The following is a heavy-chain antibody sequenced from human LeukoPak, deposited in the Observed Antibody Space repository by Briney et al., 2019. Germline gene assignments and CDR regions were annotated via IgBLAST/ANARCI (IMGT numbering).Heavy chain of an antibody. CDR1: GGSFSGYY. Sequence: SETLSLTCAVYGGSFSGYYWSWIRQPPGKGLEWMGEINHSGSTNDNPSLKSRVTISVDTSKNQFSLKLSSVTAADTAVYYCARGRGAYYYYYGMDVWGQGTTVTVSS. D-gene: IGHD1-26*01. CDR3: ARGRGAYYYYYGMDV. V-gene: IGHV4-34*01. J-gene: IGHJ6*02. CDR2: INHSGST.